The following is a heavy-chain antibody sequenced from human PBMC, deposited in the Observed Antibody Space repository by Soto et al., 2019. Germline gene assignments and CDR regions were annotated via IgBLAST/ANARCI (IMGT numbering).Heavy chain of an antibody. V-gene: IGHV4-59*01. CDR3: ARGYSSSRLFDY. Sequence: QVQLQESGPGLVKPSETLSLTCTVSGGSISSYYWSWIRQPPGKGLEWIGYIYYSGSTNYNPSLKSRVTISVDTSKNQFSVKLSSVTAADTAVYYCARGYSSSRLFDYWGQGTLVTVSS. J-gene: IGHJ4*02. CDR2: IYYSGST. D-gene: IGHD6-13*01. CDR1: GGSISSYY.